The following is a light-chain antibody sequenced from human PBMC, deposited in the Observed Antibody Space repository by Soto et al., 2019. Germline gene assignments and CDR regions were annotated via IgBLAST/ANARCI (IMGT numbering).Light chain of an antibody. CDR2: EVN. CDR1: SSDVGSYDL. CDR3: CSYAGTNTSYG. V-gene: IGLV2-23*02. Sequence: QSALTQPASVSGSPGQSITISCTGTSSDVGSYDLVSWYQQHPGKAPNFMIYEVNRRPSGISNRFSGSKSGNTASLTISGLQAEDEADYYCCSYAGTNTSYGFGTGTKGTVL. J-gene: IGLJ1*01.